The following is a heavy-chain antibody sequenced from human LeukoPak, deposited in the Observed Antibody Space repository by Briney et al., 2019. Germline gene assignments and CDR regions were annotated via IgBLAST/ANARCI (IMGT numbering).Heavy chain of an antibody. CDR1: GFTFSSYS. CDR2: ISYSSAYI. Sequence: GGALRLSCAASGFTFSSYSMNGVRQAPGEGLEWVSSISYSSAYIYHADSVRVRFTGSRDNAKNSLFLQMNSVRAEDTAEYYCAREVSAEMGGSGSYCNSFDYWGQGTLVTVSS. J-gene: IGHJ4*02. D-gene: IGHD3-10*01. V-gene: IGHV3-21*01. CDR3: AREVSAEMGGSGSYCNSFDY.